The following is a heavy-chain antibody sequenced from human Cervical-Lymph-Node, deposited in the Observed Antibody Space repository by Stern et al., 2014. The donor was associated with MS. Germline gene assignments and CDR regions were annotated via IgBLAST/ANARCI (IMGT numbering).Heavy chain of an antibody. D-gene: IGHD2-21*02. CDR1: GFPFSNSG. Sequence: VQLVESGGGLVQPGGPLRLSCKASGFPFSNSGMPWVRQVPGKGLWWVPRMHSDGASINYADSVKGRFTISRDNANNAVYLQMNSLRAEDTAVYYCVRGCGGDCRGIDCWGQEALVTVSS. CDR3: VRGCGGDCRGIDC. J-gene: IGHJ4*02. V-gene: IGHV3-74*02. CDR2: MHSDGASI.